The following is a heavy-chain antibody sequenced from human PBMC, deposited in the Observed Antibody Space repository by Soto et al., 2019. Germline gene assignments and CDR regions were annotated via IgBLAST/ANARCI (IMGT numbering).Heavy chain of an antibody. D-gene: IGHD6-13*01. Sequence: SETLSLTCTVSGGSISSGGYYWSWIRQPPGKGLEWIGYIYYSGSTYYNPSLKSRVTISVDTSKNQFSLKLSSVTAADTAVYYCAREVTAAAGGDYFDYWGQGTLVTVSS. CDR1: GGSISSGGYY. J-gene: IGHJ4*02. CDR3: AREVTAAAGGDYFDY. CDR2: IYYSGST. V-gene: IGHV4-30-4*01.